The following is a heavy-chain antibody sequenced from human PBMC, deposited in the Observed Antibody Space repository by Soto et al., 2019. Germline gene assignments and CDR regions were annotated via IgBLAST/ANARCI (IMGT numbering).Heavy chain of an antibody. Sequence: SETLSLTCAVYGGSFSGYYWSWIRQPPGKGLEWIGEINHSGSTNYNPSLKSRVTVSVDTSKNQFSLKVSSVTAADTAVYYCARGEVGVMPPNYYYYDMDVWGQGTTVTVSS. D-gene: IGHD2-8*01. CDR3: ARGEVGVMPPNYYYYDMDV. V-gene: IGHV4-34*01. CDR2: INHSGST. J-gene: IGHJ6*02. CDR1: GGSFSGYY.